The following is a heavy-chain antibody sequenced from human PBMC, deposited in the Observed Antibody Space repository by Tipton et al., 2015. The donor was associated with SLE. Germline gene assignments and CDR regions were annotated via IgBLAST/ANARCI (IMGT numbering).Heavy chain of an antibody. CDR3: ARRDQLLRSLAYYYYMDV. Sequence: LRLSCAASGFTFSDHYMDWVRQAPGKGLEWVGSIYYSGSTYYNPSLKSRVTISVDTSKNQFSLKLSSVTAADTAVYYCARRDQLLRSLAYYYYMDVWGKGTTVTVSS. CDR1: GFTFSDHY. D-gene: IGHD3-3*01. V-gene: IGHV4-38-2*01. CDR2: IYYSGST. J-gene: IGHJ6*03.